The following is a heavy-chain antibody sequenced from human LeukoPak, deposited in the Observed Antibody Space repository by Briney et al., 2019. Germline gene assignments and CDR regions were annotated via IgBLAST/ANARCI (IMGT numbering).Heavy chain of an antibody. CDR3: AKRGGYSSSSFDY. V-gene: IGHV3-30-3*02. D-gene: IGHD6-6*01. CDR2: ISYDGSNK. Sequence: GGSLRLSCAASGFTFSSYAMHWVRQAPGKGLEWVAVISYDGSNKYYADSVKGRFTISRDNSKNTLYLQMNSLRAEDSAVYYCAKRGGYSSSSFDYWGQGTLVTVSS. J-gene: IGHJ4*02. CDR1: GFTFSSYA.